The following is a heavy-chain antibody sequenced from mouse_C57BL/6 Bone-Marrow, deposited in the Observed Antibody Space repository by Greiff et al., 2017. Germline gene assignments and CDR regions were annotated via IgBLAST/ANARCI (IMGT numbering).Heavy chain of an antibody. V-gene: IGHV14-4*01. CDR2: IDPENGDT. Sequence: VQLQQSGAELVRPGASVKLSCTASGFNIKDDYMHWVKQRPEQGLEWIGWIDPENGDTEYASKFQGKATITADTSSNPAYLQLSSLTSEDTAVYYGTTTLSTGPYFDYWGQGTTLTVSA. CDR3: TTTLSTGPYFDY. CDR1: GFNIKDDY. D-gene: IGHD2-1*01. J-gene: IGHJ2*01.